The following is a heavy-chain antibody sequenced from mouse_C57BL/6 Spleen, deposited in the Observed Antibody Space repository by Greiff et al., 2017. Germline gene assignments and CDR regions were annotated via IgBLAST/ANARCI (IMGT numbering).Heavy chain of an antibody. D-gene: IGHD1-1*01. CDR1: GYTFTSYW. Sequence: VQLQQPGAELVKPGASVKLSCKASGYTFTSYWMHWVKQRPGQGLERIGMIHPNSGSTNYNEKFKSKATLTVDKSSSTAYMQLSSLTSEDSAVYYCARDRYYGLVYWGQGTTLTVSS. J-gene: IGHJ2*01. CDR2: IHPNSGST. CDR3: ARDRYYGLVY. V-gene: IGHV1-64*01.